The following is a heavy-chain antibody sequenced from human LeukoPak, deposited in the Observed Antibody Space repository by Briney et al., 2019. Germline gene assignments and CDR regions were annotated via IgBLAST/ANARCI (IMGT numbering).Heavy chain of an antibody. V-gene: IGHV3-21*01. CDR2: IDYDSSHI. D-gene: IGHD3-9*01. Sequence: RPGGSLILSCAASGFTFSTSAMNWVRQVPGKGLEWVSSIDYDSSHIYYAASVRGRFTISRDNARNSVYLQMNSLRVEDTAVYYCARDPLRYLRVGHYDYWGQGTLVAVSS. CDR3: ARDPLRYLRVGHYDY. J-gene: IGHJ4*02. CDR1: GFTFSTSA.